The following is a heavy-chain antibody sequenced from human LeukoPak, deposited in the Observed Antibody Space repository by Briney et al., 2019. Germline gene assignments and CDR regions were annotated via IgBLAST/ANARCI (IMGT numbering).Heavy chain of an antibody. CDR3: ARGPHYDFWSGSIDAFDI. V-gene: IGHV3-53*01. Sequence: GGSPRLSCAASGFTVSSNYMSRVRQAPGKGLEWVSVIYSGGSTYYADSVKGRFTISRDNSKNTLYLQMNSLRAEDTAVYYCARGPHYDFWSGSIDAFDIWGQGTMVTVSS. J-gene: IGHJ3*02. CDR2: IYSGGST. CDR1: GFTVSSNY. D-gene: IGHD3-3*01.